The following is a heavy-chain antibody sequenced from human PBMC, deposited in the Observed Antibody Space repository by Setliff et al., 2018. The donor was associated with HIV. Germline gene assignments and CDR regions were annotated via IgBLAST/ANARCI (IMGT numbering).Heavy chain of an antibody. CDR2: INHNENS. D-gene: IGHD1-26*01. J-gene: IGHJ2*01. CDR3: ARAFANSGAYRGYWYFDL. V-gene: IGHV4-34*01. Sequence: SETLSLTCTVYGGSFSGYYWNWVRQPPGKGLEWIGEINHNENSNCSPSLKSRVTISVDTSKNQFSLKLSSVAAADTAVYYCARAFANSGAYRGYWYFDLWGRGTLVTVSS. CDR1: GGSFSGYY.